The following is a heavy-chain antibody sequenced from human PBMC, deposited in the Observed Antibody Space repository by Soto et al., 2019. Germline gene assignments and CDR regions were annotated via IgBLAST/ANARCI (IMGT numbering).Heavy chain of an antibody. CDR1: GFTFSSYA. CDR3: ARDRSGSRGHDAFDI. D-gene: IGHD1-26*01. Sequence: GGSLRLSCAASGFTFSSYAMSWVRQAPGKGLEWVSSISSSSSYIYYADSVKGRFTISRDNAKNSLYLQMNSLRAEDTAVYYCARDRSGSRGHDAFDIWGQGTMVTVSS. CDR2: ISSSSSYI. J-gene: IGHJ3*02. V-gene: IGHV3-21*01.